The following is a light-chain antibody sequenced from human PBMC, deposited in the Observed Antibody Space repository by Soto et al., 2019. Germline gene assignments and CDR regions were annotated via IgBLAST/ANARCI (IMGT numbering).Light chain of an antibody. CDR3: QQHNTWPIT. Sequence: ETVLTQYPATLSLSAGERATLSCRASQSVSSYLAWYQQKPGQAPRLLIYDASNRATGIPARFSGSGSGTDFTLTISSLEPEDFAVYSCQQHNTWPITFGQGTRLEIK. J-gene: IGKJ5*01. CDR1: QSVSSY. V-gene: IGKV3-11*01. CDR2: DAS.